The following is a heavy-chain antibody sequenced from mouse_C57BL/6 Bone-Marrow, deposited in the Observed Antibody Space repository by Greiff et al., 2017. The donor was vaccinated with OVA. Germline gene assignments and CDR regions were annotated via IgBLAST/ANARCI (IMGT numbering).Heavy chain of an antibody. V-gene: IGHV5-12*01. CDR2: ISNGGGST. Sequence: EVKLVESGGGLVQPGGSLKLSCAASGFTFSDYYMYWVRQTPEKRLEWVAYISNGGGSTYYPDTVKGRFTISRDNAKNTLYLQMSRLKSEDTAMYYCARHYNRAMDYWGQGTSVTVSA. CDR3: ARHYNRAMDY. CDR1: GFTFSDYY. J-gene: IGHJ4*01. D-gene: IGHD6-1*01.